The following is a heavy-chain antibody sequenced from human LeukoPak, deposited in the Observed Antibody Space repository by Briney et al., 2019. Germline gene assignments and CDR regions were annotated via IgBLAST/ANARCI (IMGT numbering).Heavy chain of an antibody. Sequence: SETPSLTCAVYGGSFSGYSWTWIRQPPGKGLEWIGEINHSGTTNYNPSLKSRVTILIDTSKNQFSLKLSSVTAADTAVYYCARARYSGTYDAFDVWGQGTMVTVSS. D-gene: IGHD1-26*01. CDR2: INHSGTT. CDR3: ARARYSGTYDAFDV. J-gene: IGHJ3*01. V-gene: IGHV4-34*01. CDR1: GGSFSGYS.